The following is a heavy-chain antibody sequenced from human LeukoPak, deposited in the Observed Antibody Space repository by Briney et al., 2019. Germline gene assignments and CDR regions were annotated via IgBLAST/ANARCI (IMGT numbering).Heavy chain of an antibody. Sequence: GGSLRLSCAASGFTFSNYWMHWVRQAPGKGLIWVSRINSDGSTTAYADSVKGRFTISRDNAKNTLYLQMDSLRAEDTAIYYCAKIPSATENFDYWGQGTLVMVSS. D-gene: IGHD5-12*01. J-gene: IGHJ4*02. CDR2: INSDGSTT. CDR1: GFTFSNYW. CDR3: AKIPSATENFDY. V-gene: IGHV3-74*01.